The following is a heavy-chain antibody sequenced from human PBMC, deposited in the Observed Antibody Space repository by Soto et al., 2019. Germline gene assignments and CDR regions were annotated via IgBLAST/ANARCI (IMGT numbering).Heavy chain of an antibody. J-gene: IGHJ4*02. CDR3: ARDYYDSSGYRPYFDY. V-gene: IGHV3-7*01. Sequence: DSVKGRFTISRDNAKNSLYLQMNSLRAEDTAVYYCARDYYDSSGYRPYFDYWGQGTLVTVSS. D-gene: IGHD3-22*01.